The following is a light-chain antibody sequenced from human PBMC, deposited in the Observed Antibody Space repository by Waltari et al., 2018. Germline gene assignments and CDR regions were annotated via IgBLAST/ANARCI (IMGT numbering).Light chain of an antibody. V-gene: IGLV1-51*02. CDR3: GTWDSSLSAEV. CDR1: GSNIGNNY. J-gene: IGLJ1*01. Sequence: QSVLTQPPSVSAAPGQKVTISCSGSGSNIGNNYVSWYQQLPGTAPKLLIYENNKRPSGIPDRFSGSKSGTSATLGITGLQTGDEADYYYGTWDSSLSAEVFGTGTKVTVL. CDR2: ENN.